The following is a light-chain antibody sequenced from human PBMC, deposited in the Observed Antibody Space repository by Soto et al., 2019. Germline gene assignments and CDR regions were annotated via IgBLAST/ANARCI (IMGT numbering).Light chain of an antibody. J-gene: IGLJ7*01. CDR2: EVS. Sequence: QSALTQPASVSGSPGQSITISCTGTIYDIGSHHYVSWYQQFPGKAPKLILYEVSNRPSGISNRFSGFRSGYTASLTVSGLQAEDDAHYYCVSYTPTGSLVFGGGTQLTVL. V-gene: IGLV2-14*01. CDR3: VSYTPTGSLV. CDR1: IYDIGSHHY.